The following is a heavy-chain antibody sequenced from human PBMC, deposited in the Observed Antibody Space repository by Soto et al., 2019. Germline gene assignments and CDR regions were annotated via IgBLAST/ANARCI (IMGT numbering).Heavy chain of an antibody. CDR1: GFTFGSYA. V-gene: IGHV3-23*01. Sequence: ESGGGLVQPGGSLRLSCAASGFTFGSYAMSWVRQAPGKGLEWVSAISGGGSGTYYADSVKGRFTISRDNSNKTLFLQMNSLRGEDTAIYYCAQDPKFTVRFIWFDPLGQGTLVTVSS. CDR3: AQDPKFTVRFIWFDP. CDR2: ISGGGSGT. J-gene: IGHJ5*02. D-gene: IGHD2-8*02.